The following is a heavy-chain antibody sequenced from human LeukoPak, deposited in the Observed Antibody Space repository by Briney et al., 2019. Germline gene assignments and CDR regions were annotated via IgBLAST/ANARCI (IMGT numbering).Heavy chain of an antibody. V-gene: IGHV5-51*01. CDR1: GYSFTSYW. Sequence: PGESLKISCKGSGYSFTSYWIGWVRQMPGKGLEWMGIIYPGDSDTRYSPSFQGRVTISADKSISTAYLQWSSLKASDTAMYYCARRPFLDYGGNSGGFDYWGQGTLVTVSS. CDR2: IYPGDSDT. J-gene: IGHJ4*02. CDR3: ARRPFLDYGGNSGGFDY. D-gene: IGHD4-23*01.